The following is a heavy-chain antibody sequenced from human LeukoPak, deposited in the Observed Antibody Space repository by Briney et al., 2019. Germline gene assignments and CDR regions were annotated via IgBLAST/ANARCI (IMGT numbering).Heavy chain of an antibody. V-gene: IGHV3-33*01. CDR2: IWYDGSNK. D-gene: IGHD4-11*01. CDR3: ARDRDYSNYGRYNYYYYGMDV. J-gene: IGHJ6*02. CDR1: GFTFSSYG. Sequence: PGRSLRLSCAASGFTFSSYGMHWVRQAPGKGLEWVAVIWYDGSNKYYADSVKGRFTISRDNSKNTLYLQMNSLRAEDTAVYYCARDRDYSNYGRYNYYYYGMDVWGQGTTVIVSS.